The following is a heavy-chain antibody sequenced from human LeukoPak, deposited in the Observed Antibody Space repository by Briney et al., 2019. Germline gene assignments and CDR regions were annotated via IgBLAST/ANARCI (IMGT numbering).Heavy chain of an antibody. J-gene: IGHJ6*03. CDR3: ARGSAKLVRSYYSYYYMDV. D-gene: IGHD6-13*01. CDR2: IYYSGST. CDR1: GGSISSSSYY. V-gene: IGHV4-39*07. Sequence: SETLSLTCTVSGGSISSSSYYWGWIRQPPGKGLEWIGSIYYSGSTYYNPSLKSRVTISVDTSKNQFSLKLSSVTAADTAVYYCARGSAKLVRSYYSYYYMDVWGKGTTVTVSS.